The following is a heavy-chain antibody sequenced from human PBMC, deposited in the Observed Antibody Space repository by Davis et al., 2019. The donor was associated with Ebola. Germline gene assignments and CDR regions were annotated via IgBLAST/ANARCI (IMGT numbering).Heavy chain of an antibody. CDR3: ARGYDILTGQGGYYGMDV. V-gene: IGHV4-4*02. CDR2: IYHSGST. CDR1: GGSISSSNW. J-gene: IGHJ6*02. Sequence: MPSETLSLTCAVSGGSISSSNWWSWVRQPPGEGLEWIGEIYHSGSTNYNPSLKSRVTISVDTSKNQFSLKLSSVTAADTAVYYCARGYDILTGQGGYYGMDVWGQGTTVTVSS. D-gene: IGHD3-9*01.